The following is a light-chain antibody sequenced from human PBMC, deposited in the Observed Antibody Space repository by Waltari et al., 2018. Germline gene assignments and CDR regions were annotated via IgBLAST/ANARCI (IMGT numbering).Light chain of an antibody. CDR1: QVIGDY. Sequence: DIQMTQSPSSVSASVGDRVTITCRAIQVIGDYLAWFQQKPGKPPKALIYGANSLPGGVPSRFSGSVSGKDFTLTISSLQPEDFATYYCQHYHSFPLTFGGGTKVEIK. CDR2: GAN. V-gene: IGKV1-16*01. CDR3: QHYHSFPLT. J-gene: IGKJ4*01.